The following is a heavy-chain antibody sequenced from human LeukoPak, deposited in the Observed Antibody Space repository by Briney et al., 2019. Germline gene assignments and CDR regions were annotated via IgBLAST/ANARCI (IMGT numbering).Heavy chain of an antibody. Sequence: GGSLRLSCAASGFTFSSYSMNWVRQAPGKGLEWVSSISGSDSKTYYADSVKGRFTISRDNAKNTVYLQMNSLRAEDTAIYYCAKEAANYPFFFDFWGQGTPVTVSS. D-gene: IGHD4/OR15-4a*01. CDR3: AKEAANYPFFFDF. V-gene: IGHV3-21*04. CDR1: GFTFSSYS. J-gene: IGHJ4*02. CDR2: ISGSDSKT.